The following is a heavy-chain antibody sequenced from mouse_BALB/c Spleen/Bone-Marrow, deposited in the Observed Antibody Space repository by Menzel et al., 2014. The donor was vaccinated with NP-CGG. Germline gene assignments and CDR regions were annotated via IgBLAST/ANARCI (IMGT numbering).Heavy chain of an antibody. CDR1: GFIFSDYY. CDR2: ISDGGSYT. Sequence: EVHLLESGGGLVKPGGSLKLSCAASGFIFSDYYMYWVRQTPEKRLEWVATISDGGSYTSYPDSVKGRFTVSRDNAKNNLYLQMSSLKSEDTAFYYCARTYRPYALDYWGQGSSVTVSS. J-gene: IGHJ4*01. V-gene: IGHV5-4*02. CDR3: ARTYRPYALDY. D-gene: IGHD2-14*01.